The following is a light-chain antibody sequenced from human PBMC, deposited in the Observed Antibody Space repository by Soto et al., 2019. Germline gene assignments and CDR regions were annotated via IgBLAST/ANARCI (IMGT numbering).Light chain of an antibody. CDR2: DAS. Sequence: EIVLTQSPGTRSLSPGERATLSCRASQSVSRYLAWYQQKPGQAPRLLIHDASHRATGIPSWFSGSGSGTDFTVTISRLEPEDFAVYYCQHRYNFHTFGGETEVEI. CDR3: QHRYNFHT. CDR1: QSVSRY. V-gene: IGKV3-11*01. J-gene: IGKJ4*01.